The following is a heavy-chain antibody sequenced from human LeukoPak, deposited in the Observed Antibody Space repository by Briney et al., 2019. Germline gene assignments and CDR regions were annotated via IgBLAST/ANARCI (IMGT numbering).Heavy chain of an antibody. CDR3: ARVSGSYGARNWFDP. CDR2: IIPIFGTA. V-gene: IGHV1-69*01. CDR1: GGTFSSYA. Sequence: ASVKVSCKASGGTFSSYAIGWVRQAPGQGLEWMGGIIPIFGTANYAQKFQGRVTITADESTSTAYMELSSLRSEDTAVYYCARVSGSYGARNWFDPWGQGTLVTVSS. J-gene: IGHJ5*02. D-gene: IGHD1-26*01.